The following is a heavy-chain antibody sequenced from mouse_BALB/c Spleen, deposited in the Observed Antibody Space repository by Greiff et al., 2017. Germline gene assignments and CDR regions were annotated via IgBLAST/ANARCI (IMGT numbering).Heavy chain of an antibody. J-gene: IGHJ2*01. CDR2: ISSGSSTI. CDR3: ARGYDGYFDY. D-gene: IGHD2-2*01. CDR1: GFTFSSFG. V-gene: IGHV5-17*02. Sequence: EVQVVESGGGLVQPGGSRKLSCAASGFTFSSFGMHWVRQAPEKGLEWVAYISSGSSTIYYADTVKGRFTISRDNPKNTLFLQMTSLRSEDTAMYYCARGYDGYFDYWGQGTTLTVSS.